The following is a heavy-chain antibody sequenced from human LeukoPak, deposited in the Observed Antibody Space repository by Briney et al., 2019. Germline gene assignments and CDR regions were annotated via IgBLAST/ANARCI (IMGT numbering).Heavy chain of an antibody. CDR2: IRYDGSNK. CDR1: GFTFSSYG. Sequence: GGSLRLSCAASGFTFSSYGMHWVRQAPGKGLEWVAFIRYDGSNKHYADSVKGRFTISRDNSKNSLYLQMNSLRAEDTAVYYCAKDRLGYMVRGVIITGPDYWGQGTLVTVSS. D-gene: IGHD3-10*01. J-gene: IGHJ4*02. V-gene: IGHV3-30*02. CDR3: AKDRLGYMVRGVIITGPDY.